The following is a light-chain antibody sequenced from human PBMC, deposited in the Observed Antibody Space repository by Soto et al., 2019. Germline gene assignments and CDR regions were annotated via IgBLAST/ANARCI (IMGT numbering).Light chain of an antibody. CDR2: WAS. CDR3: QQYYSTHTK. V-gene: IGKV4-1*01. J-gene: IGKJ1*01. CDR1: RSVFYSSNNKNY. Sequence: DFTMTQSPDSLAVSLGDRAAINCGSSRSVFYSSNNKNYLAWYQQKQGQPPKLLIYWASTRESGVPARFSGSGSGKDFTITIRSMQDEDVAVYYCQQYYSTHTKFGKGT.